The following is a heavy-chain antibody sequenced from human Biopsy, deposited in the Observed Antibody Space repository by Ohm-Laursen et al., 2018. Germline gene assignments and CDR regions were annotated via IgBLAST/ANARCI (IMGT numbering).Heavy chain of an antibody. CDR3: AADINVWNVNY. D-gene: IGHD1-1*01. Sequence: ASVRVSCNVSGYTLNELSMHWVRQVPGKGLEWMGGFAPENGKTVYAQNFQARVSLTEDTSTDTAYMEPRSLRSEDTAVYYCAADINVWNVNYWGQGTQVTVSS. CDR1: GYTLNELS. V-gene: IGHV1-24*01. CDR2: FAPENGKT. J-gene: IGHJ4*02.